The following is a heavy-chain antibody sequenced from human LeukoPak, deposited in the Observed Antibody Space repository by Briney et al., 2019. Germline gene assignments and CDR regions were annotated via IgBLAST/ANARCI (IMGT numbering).Heavy chain of an antibody. CDR3: ARDRNHILTGYTAFDI. J-gene: IGHJ3*02. D-gene: IGHD3-9*01. V-gene: IGHV3-21*01. CDR1: GFTFNTYG. CDR2: ISTSSSYI. Sequence: GGTLRLSCAASGFTFNTYGMNWVRQAPGKGLEWVSSISTSSSYIYHADSVKGRFTISRDNARNSMSLEMNSLRAEDTAVYYCARDRNHILTGYTAFDIWGQGTMVTVSS.